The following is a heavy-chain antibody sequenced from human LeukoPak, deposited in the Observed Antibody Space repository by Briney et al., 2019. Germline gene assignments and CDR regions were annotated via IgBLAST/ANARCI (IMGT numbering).Heavy chain of an antibody. J-gene: IGHJ4*02. CDR2: MNPSSGNT. D-gene: IGHD5-18*01. CDR1: GYTFTTYD. Sequence: ASVKVSCKASGYTFTTYDINWVRQATRQGLEWMGWMNPSSGNTGYAQKFQGRVTMTRNTSISTAFMELSGLRSEDTAVYFCARRNTAMVAGLDYWGQGSLVTVSS. V-gene: IGHV1-8*01. CDR3: ARRNTAMVAGLDY.